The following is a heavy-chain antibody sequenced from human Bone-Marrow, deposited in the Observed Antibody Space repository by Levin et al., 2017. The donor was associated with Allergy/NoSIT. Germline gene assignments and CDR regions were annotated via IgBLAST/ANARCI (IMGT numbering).Heavy chain of an antibody. CDR1: GFTFNYYA. D-gene: IGHD6-13*01. CDR3: AKGTTAGKIYFCGMDV. Sequence: PGGSLRLSCAASGFTFNYYAMHWVRQAPGKGLEWVAVISSNGGDEFYADSVKGRFTVSRDNSKNTVFLNMNSLIAEDTAVYHCAKGTTAGKIYFCGMDVWGLGTTVTVSS. V-gene: IGHV3-30*18. J-gene: IGHJ6*02. CDR2: ISSNGGDE.